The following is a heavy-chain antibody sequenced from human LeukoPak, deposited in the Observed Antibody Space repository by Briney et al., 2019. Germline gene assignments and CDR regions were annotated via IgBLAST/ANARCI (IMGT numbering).Heavy chain of an antibody. J-gene: IGHJ5*02. V-gene: IGHV3-33*01. D-gene: IGHD7-27*01. CDR2: IWYDGSNE. Sequence: GGSLRLSCVASGITFSSFGMHWVRQAPGKGLEWVAFIWYDGSNEYYADSVKGRFTIFRDNSKNTLYLQMNSLRGADTAVYYCARDSPLTAGPFDPWGQGTLVTVSS. CDR3: ARDSPLTAGPFDP. CDR1: GITFSSFG.